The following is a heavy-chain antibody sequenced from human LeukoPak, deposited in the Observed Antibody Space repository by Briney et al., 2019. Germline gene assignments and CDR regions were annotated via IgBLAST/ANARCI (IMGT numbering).Heavy chain of an antibody. V-gene: IGHV4-34*01. CDR3: ARGTFWSGYYSYYYYYYKDV. CDR2: INHSGST. J-gene: IGHJ6*03. Sequence: SETLSLTCAVYGGSFSGYYWSWIRQPPGKGLEWIGEINHSGSTNYNPSLKSRVTISVDTSKNQFSLKLSSVTAADTAVYYCARGTFWSGYYSYYYYYYKDVWGKGTTVTVSS. D-gene: IGHD3-3*01. CDR1: GGSFSGYY.